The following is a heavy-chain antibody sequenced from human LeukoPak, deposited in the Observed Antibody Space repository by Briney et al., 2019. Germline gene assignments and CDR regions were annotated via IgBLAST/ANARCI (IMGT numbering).Heavy chain of an antibody. CDR2: INHSGST. Sequence: RASETLSLTCAVYGGSFSGYYWSWIRQPPGKGLEWIGEINHSGSTNYNPSLKSRVTISVDTSKNQFSLKLSSVTAADTAVYHCARGKGSYYHNWFDPWGQGTLVTVSS. CDR1: GGSFSGYY. V-gene: IGHV4-34*01. J-gene: IGHJ5*02. CDR3: ARGKGSYYHNWFDP. D-gene: IGHD3-10*01.